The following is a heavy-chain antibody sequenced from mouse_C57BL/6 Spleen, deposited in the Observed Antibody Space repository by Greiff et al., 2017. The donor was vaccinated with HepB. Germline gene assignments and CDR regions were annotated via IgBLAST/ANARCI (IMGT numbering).Heavy chain of an antibody. J-gene: IGHJ2*01. CDR2: SRNKANDYTT. CDR1: GFTFSDFY. V-gene: IGHV7-1*01. Sequence: EVKLVESGGGLVQSGRSLRLSCATSGFTFSDFYMEWVRQAPGKGLEWIAASRNKANDYTTEYSASVKGRFIVSRDTSQSILYLQMNALRAEDTAIYYCARDESNWGYFDYWGQGTTLTVSS. CDR3: ARDESNWGYFDY. D-gene: IGHD4-1*01.